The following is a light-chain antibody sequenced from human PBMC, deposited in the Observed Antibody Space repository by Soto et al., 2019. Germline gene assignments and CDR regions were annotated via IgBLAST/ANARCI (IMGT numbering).Light chain of an antibody. CDR2: GAS. CDR1: QSVSSTY. CDR3: QQVKGFPLT. V-gene: IGKV3D-7*01. J-gene: IGKJ4*01. Sequence: IVMTQSTTTLSFSPWLRSTLSFISSQSVSSTYLAWYQQKPGQAPRLLIYGASRRATGFPARFSGSGSGTDFALTITNLQPEDSAVYYCQQVKGFPLTFGGGTKVDIK.